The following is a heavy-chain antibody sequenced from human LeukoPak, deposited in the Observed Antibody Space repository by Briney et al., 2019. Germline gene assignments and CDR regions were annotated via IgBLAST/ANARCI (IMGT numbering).Heavy chain of an antibody. Sequence: PGGSLRLSCAASGFTVSSNYMSWVRQAPGKGLEWVSVIYSGGSTYYADSVKGRFIISRDNSKNTLYLQMNSLRAEDTAVYYCARDRIDSEGRDYWGQGTLVTVSS. CDR3: ARDRIDSEGRDY. V-gene: IGHV3-53*01. D-gene: IGHD2-15*01. J-gene: IGHJ4*02. CDR1: GFTVSSNY. CDR2: IYSGGST.